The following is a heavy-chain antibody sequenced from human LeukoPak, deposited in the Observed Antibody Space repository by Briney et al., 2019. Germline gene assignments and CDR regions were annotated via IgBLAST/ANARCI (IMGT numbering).Heavy chain of an antibody. CDR3: AKGGSYYELDY. J-gene: IGHJ4*02. Sequence: GRSLRLSCVASGFTFEDYAMRWVRQAPGKGLEWVSGISWNSGSIVYADSVKGRFTISRDKARNSLYVQMNSLRAEDMALYYCAKGGSYYELDYWGQGNLVTVS. V-gene: IGHV3-9*03. CDR2: ISWNSGSI. CDR1: GFTFEDYA. D-gene: IGHD1-26*01.